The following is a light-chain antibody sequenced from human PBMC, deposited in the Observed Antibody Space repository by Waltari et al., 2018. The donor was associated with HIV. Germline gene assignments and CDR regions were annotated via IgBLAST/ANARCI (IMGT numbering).Light chain of an antibody. CDR1: KSLVYSDGNTY. V-gene: IGKV2-30*01. Sequence: DVVMTQSPLSLPVTLGQPASISCRASKSLVYSDGNTYWNWFQQRPGQSPRRLIYKVSNRDSGVPDRFSGSGSGTDFTLKISRVEAEDVGVYYCMQGTHWPPTFGQGTKVEIK. CDR3: MQGTHWPPT. CDR2: KVS. J-gene: IGKJ1*01.